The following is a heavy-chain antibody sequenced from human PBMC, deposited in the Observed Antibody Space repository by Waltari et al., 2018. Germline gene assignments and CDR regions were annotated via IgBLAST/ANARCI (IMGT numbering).Heavy chain of an antibody. V-gene: IGHV4-30-4*08. D-gene: IGHD3-22*01. Sequence: QVQLRESGPGLVKPSQTLSLTCTVSGGSVSSGLHYWSWIRQSPGKGLEWIGYIHHSGTTYYNPSLRGRITLSVDTSNYQSSLKLTSVTAADTAVYYCARVVKYYDSFGFPSDYMDVWGKGTTVIISS. J-gene: IGHJ6*03. CDR1: GGSVSSGLHY. CDR2: IHHSGTT. CDR3: ARVVKYYDSFGFPSDYMDV.